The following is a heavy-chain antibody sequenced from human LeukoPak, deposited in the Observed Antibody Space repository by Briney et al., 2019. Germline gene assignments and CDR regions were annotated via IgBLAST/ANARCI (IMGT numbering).Heavy chain of an antibody. CDR1: GFTYSSYG. V-gene: IGHV3-30*18. J-gene: IGHJ4*02. Sequence: PGRSLRLSCAASGFTYSSYGMHWVRQAPGKGLEWVAVISYDGGNKYYADSVKGRFTISRDNSKNTLYLQMNSLRAEDTAVYYCAKVPGSGNWNYEGYFDYWGQGTLVTVSS. CDR3: AKVPGSGNWNYEGYFDY. D-gene: IGHD1-7*01. CDR2: ISYDGGNK.